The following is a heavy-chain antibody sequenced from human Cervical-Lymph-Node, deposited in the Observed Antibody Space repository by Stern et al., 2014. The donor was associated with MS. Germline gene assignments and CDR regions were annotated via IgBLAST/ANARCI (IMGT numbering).Heavy chain of an antibody. Sequence: VQLVESGGGVVQPGRSLRLSCVASGFTFSDYAMHWVRQAPGKGLEWVAVIWYDGSKKYYVDSVKGRFTISRDNAKNTLFLQMNGLRAEDTALYHCARGLRGLQRFGELGLLDKWGQGILVTVSS. CDR2: IWYDGSKK. J-gene: IGHJ4*02. D-gene: IGHD3-10*01. CDR3: ARGLRGLQRFGELGLLDK. CDR1: GFTFSDYA. V-gene: IGHV3-33*01.